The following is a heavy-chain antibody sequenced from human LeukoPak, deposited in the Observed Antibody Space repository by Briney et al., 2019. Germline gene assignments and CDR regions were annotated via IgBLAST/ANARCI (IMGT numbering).Heavy chain of an antibody. Sequence: SETLSLTCAVYGGSLSGYYWSWIRQPPGKGLEWIGEINHSGSTNYNPSLKSRVTISVDTSKNQFSLKLSSVTAADTAVYYCARSPHSSSWRFFDYWGQGTLVTVSS. CDR3: ARSPHSSSWRFFDY. V-gene: IGHV4-34*01. D-gene: IGHD6-13*01. J-gene: IGHJ4*02. CDR1: GGSLSGYY. CDR2: INHSGST.